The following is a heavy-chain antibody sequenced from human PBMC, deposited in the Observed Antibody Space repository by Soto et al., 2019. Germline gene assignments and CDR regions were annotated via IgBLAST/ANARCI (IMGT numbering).Heavy chain of an antibody. J-gene: IGHJ2*01. CDR2: IYYSGST. D-gene: IGHD4-17*01. Sequence: QVQLQESGPGLVKPSETLSLTCTVSGGSISSYYWSWIRQPPGKGLEWIGYIYYSGSTNYNPSLKSRVTISVDTSKNQFSLKLSSVTAADTAVYYCVRDRVYSTVTTIWYFDLWGRGTLVTVSS. CDR3: VRDRVYSTVTTIWYFDL. CDR1: GGSISSYY. V-gene: IGHV4-59*01.